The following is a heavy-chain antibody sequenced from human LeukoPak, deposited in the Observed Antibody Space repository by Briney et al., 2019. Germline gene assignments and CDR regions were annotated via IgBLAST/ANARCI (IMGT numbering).Heavy chain of an antibody. CDR1: GGSLSGYF. CDR3: ARGIYSYGFLHFDY. V-gene: IGHV4-34*01. CDR2: INHSGRT. D-gene: IGHD5-18*01. Sequence: PSETLSLTCAVYGGSLSGYFWSWIRQPPGKGLEWIGEINHSGRTYYNPSLKSRITISIDTSKNQFSLKLSSVTAADTAVYYCARGIYSYGFLHFDYWGQGTLVTVSS. J-gene: IGHJ4*02.